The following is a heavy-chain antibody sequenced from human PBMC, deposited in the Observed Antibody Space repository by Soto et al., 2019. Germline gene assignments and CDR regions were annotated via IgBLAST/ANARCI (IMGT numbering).Heavy chain of an antibody. CDR1: GDTISNYY. CDR2: VYFDGST. V-gene: IGHV4-59*01. Sequence: SETLSLTCIVSGDTISNYYWSWIRQPPGKGLEWMGYVYFDGSTYYNPSLKSRVTISLGTSKNQFSVTLSSVTAADTAVYYCATGGFCSRTSCYLGDYWGRGTLVTVSS. CDR3: ATGGFCSRTSCYLGDY. J-gene: IGHJ4*02. D-gene: IGHD2-2*01.